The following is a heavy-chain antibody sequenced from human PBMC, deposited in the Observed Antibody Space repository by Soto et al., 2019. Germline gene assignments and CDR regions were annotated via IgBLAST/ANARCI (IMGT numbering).Heavy chain of an antibody. D-gene: IGHD3-16*02. CDR1: GFTFSNAW. J-gene: IGHJ4*02. CDR2: IKSKNDGGTT. V-gene: IGHV3-15*01. CDR3: TTGRPYYDYIWGSYPVDY. Sequence: GGSLRLSCVASGFTFSNAWMSWVRQAPGKGLEWVGRIKSKNDGGTTDYAAPVKGRFTISRDDSKNTLYLQMNSLKTEDTAVYYCTTGRPYYDYIWGSYPVDYWGQGTLVTVSS.